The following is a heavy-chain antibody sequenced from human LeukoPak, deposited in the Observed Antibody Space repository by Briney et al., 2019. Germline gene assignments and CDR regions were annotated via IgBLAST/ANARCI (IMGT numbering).Heavy chain of an antibody. CDR1: GFIVGHDG. CDR2: VWSDFTNR. D-gene: IGHD4-11*01. J-gene: IGHJ4*01. V-gene: IGHV3-33*01. Sequence: GGSLRLSCAASGFIVGHDGMHWVRQAPGKGRGWVAVVWSDFTNRLYADSVKGRFTTSNANSQQTVFLQINSMRVKDTAIYYCARNDQPGFDYSNSLDNWGHGTLVTVSS. CDR3: ARNDQPGFDYSNSLDN.